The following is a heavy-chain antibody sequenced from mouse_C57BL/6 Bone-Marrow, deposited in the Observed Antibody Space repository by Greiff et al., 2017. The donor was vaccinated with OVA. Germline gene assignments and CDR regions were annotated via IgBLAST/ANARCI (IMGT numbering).Heavy chain of an antibody. CDR3: ARDLLWLYAMDY. V-gene: IGHV5-4*01. D-gene: IGHD2-10*01. CDR1: GFTFSSYA. CDR2: ISDGGSYT. Sequence: EVKLVESGGGLVKPGGSLKLSCAASGFTFSSYAMSWVRQTPEKRLEWVATISDGGSYTYYPDNVKGRFTISRDNAKNNLYLQMSHLKSEDTAMYYGARDLLWLYAMDYWGQGTSVTVSS. J-gene: IGHJ4*01.